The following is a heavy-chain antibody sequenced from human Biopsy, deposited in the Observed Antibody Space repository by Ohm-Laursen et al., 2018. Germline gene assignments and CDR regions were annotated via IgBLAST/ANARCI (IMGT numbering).Heavy chain of an antibody. J-gene: IGHJ3*01. V-gene: IGHV1-2*02. CDR2: ISPNIGGT. CDR3: ARDIMNRIAGLVARSDVFDV. D-gene: IGHD3-16*01. CDR1: GYAVNDYF. Sequence: ASVKVSCKGSGYAVNDYFLHWLRQAPGQGPEWMGWISPNIGGTNYAQKFQGRVTMTTDTSTSTVYLELRRLISDDAAVYYCARDIMNRIAGLVARSDVFDVWGQGTLVTVSS.